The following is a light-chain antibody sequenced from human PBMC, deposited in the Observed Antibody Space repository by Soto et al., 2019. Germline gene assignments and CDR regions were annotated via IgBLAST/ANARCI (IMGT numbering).Light chain of an antibody. CDR1: NIGSKS. J-gene: IGLJ3*02. V-gene: IGLV3-21*04. Sequence: SYELTQPPSVSVAPGKTARITCGGNNIGSKSVHRYQQKPGQAPVLVIYYDSDRPSGIPERFSGSNSANTATLTISRVEAGDEADYYCQVWDSSSDHPVFGGGTKVTVL. CDR2: YDS. CDR3: QVWDSSSDHPV.